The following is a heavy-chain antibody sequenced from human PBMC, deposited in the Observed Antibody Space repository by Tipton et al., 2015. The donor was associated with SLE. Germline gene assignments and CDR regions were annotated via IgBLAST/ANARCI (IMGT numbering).Heavy chain of an antibody. J-gene: IGHJ3*02. Sequence: SLRLSCAASRLSISNNWMSWVRQAPGKGLEWVAHINQDGSEQYYVDSVKGRFTIYRDNAKSSLYLQMNSLRAEDTAVYYCARSINYYDSSDDAFDIWGQGTMVTVSS. CDR1: RLSISNNW. CDR3: ARSINYYDSSDDAFDI. CDR2: INQDGSEQ. V-gene: IGHV3-7*01. D-gene: IGHD3-22*01.